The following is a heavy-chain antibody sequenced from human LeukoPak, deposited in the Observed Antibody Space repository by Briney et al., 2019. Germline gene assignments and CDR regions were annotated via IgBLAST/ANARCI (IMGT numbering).Heavy chain of an antibody. V-gene: IGHV1-69*02. Sequence: SVKVSCKASGGTFSSYTISWVRQAPGQGLEWMGRIIPILGIANYAQKFQGRVTITADKSTSTAYMELSSLRSEDTAVYYCAKRSGSYYNFDYWGQGTLVTVSS. J-gene: IGHJ4*02. CDR1: GGTFSSYT. CDR2: IIPILGIA. D-gene: IGHD3-10*01. CDR3: AKRSGSYYNFDY.